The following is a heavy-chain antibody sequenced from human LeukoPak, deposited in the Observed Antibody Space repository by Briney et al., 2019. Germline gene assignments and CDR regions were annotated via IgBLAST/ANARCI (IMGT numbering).Heavy chain of an antibody. Sequence: SETLSLTCAVYGGSLSDYYWSWIRQSPGTGLEWIGYIYYSGITNYNPSLKSRVTISVDTSKNQFSLKLSSVTAADTAVYYCARGGSGWYTNTFDIWGQGTMVTVSS. J-gene: IGHJ3*02. CDR2: IYYSGIT. V-gene: IGHV4-59*01. D-gene: IGHD6-19*01. CDR3: ARGGSGWYTNTFDI. CDR1: GGSLSDYY.